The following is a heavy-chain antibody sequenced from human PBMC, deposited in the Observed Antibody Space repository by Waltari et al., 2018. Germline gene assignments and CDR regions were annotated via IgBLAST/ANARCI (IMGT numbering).Heavy chain of an antibody. CDR2: IKQDGSEK. CDR1: GFTFSSYW. J-gene: IGHJ6*03. CDR3: ARVPVIAARPYYYYYMDV. Sequence: EVQLVESGGGLVQPGGSLRLSCAASGFTFSSYWMSWVRQAPGKGLEWVANIKQDGSEKYDVDSVKGRFTSSRDNAKNSLYLQMNSLRAEDTAVYYCARVPVIAARPYYYYYMDVWGKGTTVTISS. D-gene: IGHD6-6*01. V-gene: IGHV3-7*01.